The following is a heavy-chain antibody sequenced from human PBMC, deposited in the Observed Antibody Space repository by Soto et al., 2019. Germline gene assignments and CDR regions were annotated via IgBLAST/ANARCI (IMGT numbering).Heavy chain of an antibody. Sequence: GGSLRLSCAASGFTFSSYAMSCVRQAPGKGLEWVSAISGSGGSTYYADSVKGRFTISRDNSKNTLYLQMNSLRAEDTAVYYCAKAPGVVVVAASFYWGQGTLVTVSS. CDR1: GFTFSSYA. CDR3: AKAPGVVVVAASFY. D-gene: IGHD2-15*01. CDR2: ISGSGGST. V-gene: IGHV3-23*01. J-gene: IGHJ4*02.